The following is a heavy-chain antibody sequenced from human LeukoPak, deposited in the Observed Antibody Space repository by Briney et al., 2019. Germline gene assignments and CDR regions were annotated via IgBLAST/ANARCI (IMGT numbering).Heavy chain of an antibody. J-gene: IGHJ4*02. CDR1: GGSISSSNW. V-gene: IGHV4-4*02. Sequence: SETLSLTCAVSGGSISSSNWWSWVRQPPGKGLEWIGEIYHSGSTNYNPSLKSRVTISVDTSKNQFSLKLSSVTAADTAVYYCARATLPGDFDYWGQGTLVTVSS. CDR2: IYHSGST. CDR3: ARATLPGDFDY.